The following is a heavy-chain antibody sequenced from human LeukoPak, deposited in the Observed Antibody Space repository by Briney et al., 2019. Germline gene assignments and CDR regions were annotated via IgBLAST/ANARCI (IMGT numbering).Heavy chain of an antibody. D-gene: IGHD6-19*01. CDR2: IYHSGST. CDR1: GGSISSSNW. Sequence: SETLSLTCAVSGGSISSSNWWSWVRQPPGKGLEWIGEIYHSGSTNYNPSLKSRVTISVDKSKNQFSLKLSSVTAADTAVYYCARGSSGWYASRKYYFDYWGQGTLVTVSS. CDR3: ARGSSGWYASRKYYFDY. V-gene: IGHV4-4*02. J-gene: IGHJ4*02.